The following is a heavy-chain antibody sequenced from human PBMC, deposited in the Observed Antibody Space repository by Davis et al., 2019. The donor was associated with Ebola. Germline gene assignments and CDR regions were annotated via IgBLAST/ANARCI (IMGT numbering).Heavy chain of an antibody. D-gene: IGHD2-15*01. V-gene: IGHV4-34*01. Sequence: SETLSLTCAVYGGSFSAYYWSWIRQPPGKGLEWIGEINHSGSTNYNPSLKSRVTISVDTSKNQFSLKLSSVTAADTAVYYCARHRGRIFAIGYYFDYWGQGTLVTVSS. CDR1: GGSFSAYY. CDR3: ARHRGRIFAIGYYFDY. CDR2: INHSGST. J-gene: IGHJ4*02.